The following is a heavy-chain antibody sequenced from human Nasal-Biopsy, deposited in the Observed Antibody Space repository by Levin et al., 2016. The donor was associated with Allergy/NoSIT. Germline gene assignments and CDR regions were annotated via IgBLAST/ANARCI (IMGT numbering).Heavy chain of an antibody. V-gene: IGHV3-33*01. CDR1: GFTFSGYT. J-gene: IGHJ3*02. D-gene: IGHD1-26*01. CDR3: AREGLYSGSYLGAFDI. CDR2: IWFDGSNQ. Sequence: GGSLRLSCAASGFTFSGYTIHWVRQAPGKGLDWVAVIWFDGSNQYYSDSMKGRFSISRDNSKNTVYLQVNSLRAEDTAVYYCAREGLYSGSYLGAFDIWGQGTMVTVSS.